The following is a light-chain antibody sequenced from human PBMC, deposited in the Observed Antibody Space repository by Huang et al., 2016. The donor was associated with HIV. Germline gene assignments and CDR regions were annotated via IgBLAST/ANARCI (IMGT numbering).Light chain of an antibody. CDR1: RSLLFASNSKNF. V-gene: IGKV4-1*01. Sequence: DILLTQSPDSLAVSLGERATLTCRSSRSLLFASNSKNFLAWYQQKPGQSPKLLMYMASVRESGVPERFTGSGSGTEFTLTIASLQAEDVAVYYCQQCYNMPYTFGRGTRLEI. CDR2: MAS. J-gene: IGKJ2*01. CDR3: QQCYNMPYT.